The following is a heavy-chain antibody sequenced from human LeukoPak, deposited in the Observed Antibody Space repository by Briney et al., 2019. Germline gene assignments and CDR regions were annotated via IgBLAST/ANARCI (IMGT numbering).Heavy chain of an antibody. CDR2: IKQDGSEK. CDR3: ARDGILKTMVRGVNDY. CDR1: GFTFSSYW. Sequence: GGSLRLSCAASGFTFSSYWMSWVRQAPGKGLEWVANIKQDGSEKYYVDSVKGRFTISRDNAKNPLYLQMNSLRAEDTAVYYCARDGILKTMVRGVNDYWGQGTLVTVSS. J-gene: IGHJ4*02. V-gene: IGHV3-7*01. D-gene: IGHD3-10*01.